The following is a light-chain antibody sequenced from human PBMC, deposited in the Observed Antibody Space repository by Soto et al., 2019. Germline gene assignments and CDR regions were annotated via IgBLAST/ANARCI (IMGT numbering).Light chain of an antibody. CDR2: AAS. V-gene: IGKV1-6*01. CDR3: LQLYNFSWT. CDR1: QGIRSD. Sequence: AIQMTQSPSSLSASVGDRVTISCRASQGIRSDLAWYQQKPGKAPKLLIFAASNLQSGVPSSFSGSVSGTDVTLTISRLPPEDFATYYCLQLYNFSWTFGQGTHVEIK. J-gene: IGKJ1*01.